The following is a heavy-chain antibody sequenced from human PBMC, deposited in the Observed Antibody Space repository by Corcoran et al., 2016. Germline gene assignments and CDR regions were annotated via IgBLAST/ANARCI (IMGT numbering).Heavy chain of an antibody. V-gene: IGHV1-69*01. CDR2: IIPIFGTA. CDR1: GGTFSSYA. D-gene: IGHD3-3*01. Sequence: QVQLVQSGAEVKKPGSSVKVSCKASGGTFSSYAISWVRQAPGQGLEWMGGIIPIFGTANYAQKFQGRVTITADESTSTAYMELSSLRSEDTTVYYCARAGCPGAYSIFGVVISDWFDPWGQGTLVTVSS. J-gene: IGHJ5*02. CDR3: ARAGCPGAYSIFGVVISDWFDP.